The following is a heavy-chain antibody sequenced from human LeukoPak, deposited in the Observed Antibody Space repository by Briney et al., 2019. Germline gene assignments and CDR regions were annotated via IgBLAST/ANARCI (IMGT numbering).Heavy chain of an antibody. D-gene: IGHD2-2*01. CDR2: INHSGST. J-gene: IGHJ5*02. Sequence: SETLSLTCAVYGGSFSGYYWSWIRQPPGKGLEWIGEINHSGSTNYNPSLKSRVTISVDTSKNQFSLKLSSVTAADTAVYYCARRANGYQLPPYNWFDPWGQGTLVTVSS. CDR1: GGSFSGYY. V-gene: IGHV4-34*01. CDR3: ARRANGYQLPPYNWFDP.